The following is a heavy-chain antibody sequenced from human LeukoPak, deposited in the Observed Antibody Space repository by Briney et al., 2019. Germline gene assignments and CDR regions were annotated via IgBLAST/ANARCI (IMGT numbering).Heavy chain of an antibody. V-gene: IGHV1-2*02. Sequence: GASVKVSCKASGYTFTGYYMHWMRQAPGQGLEWMGWINPNSGGTNYAQKFQGRVTMTRDTSISTAYMELSRLRSDDTAVYYCARDLPGTTPQIPFDPWGQGTLVTVSS. CDR3: ARDLPGTTPQIPFDP. CDR1: GYTFTGYY. D-gene: IGHD1-7*01. J-gene: IGHJ5*02. CDR2: INPNSGGT.